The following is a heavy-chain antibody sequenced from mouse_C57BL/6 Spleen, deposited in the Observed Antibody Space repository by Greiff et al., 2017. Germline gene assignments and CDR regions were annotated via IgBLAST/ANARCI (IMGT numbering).Heavy chain of an antibody. CDR1: GYSITSGYY. Sequence: EVKLQESGPGLVKPSQSLSLTCSVTGYSITSGYYWNWIRQFPGNKLEWMGYISYDGSNNYNPSLKNRISITRDTSKNQFFLKLNSVTTEDTATYYCARERNYYGSIYWYFDVWGTGTTVTVSS. V-gene: IGHV3-6*01. J-gene: IGHJ1*03. D-gene: IGHD1-1*01. CDR2: ISYDGSN. CDR3: ARERNYYGSIYWYFDV.